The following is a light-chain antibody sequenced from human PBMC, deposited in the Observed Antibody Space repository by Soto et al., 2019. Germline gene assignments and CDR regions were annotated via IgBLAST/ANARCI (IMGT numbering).Light chain of an antibody. Sequence: VMTQTPLSLSVTPGQPASISCNSSHIVLHITGETFLFWYLQKPGQAPRLLIYGASTRATGIPARFSGSGSGTEFTLTISSLQSEDFEIYYCQQYNNWPITFGQGTKVDI. CDR1: HIVLHITGET. CDR2: GAS. J-gene: IGKJ1*01. CDR3: QQYNNWPIT. V-gene: IGKV3-15*01.